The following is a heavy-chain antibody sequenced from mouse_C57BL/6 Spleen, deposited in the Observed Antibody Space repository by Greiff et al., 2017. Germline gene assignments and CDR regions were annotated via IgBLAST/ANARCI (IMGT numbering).Heavy chain of an antibody. CDR1: GYTFTSYW. Sequence: QVQLKQPGAELVMPGASVKLSCKASGYTFTSYWMHWVKQRPGQGLEWIGEIDPSDSYTNYNQKFKGKSTLTVDKSSSTAYMQLSSLTSEDSAVYYCARGLRSYLDYWGQGTTLTVSS. D-gene: IGHD1-1*01. V-gene: IGHV1-69*01. CDR3: ARGLRSYLDY. CDR2: IDPSDSYT. J-gene: IGHJ2*01.